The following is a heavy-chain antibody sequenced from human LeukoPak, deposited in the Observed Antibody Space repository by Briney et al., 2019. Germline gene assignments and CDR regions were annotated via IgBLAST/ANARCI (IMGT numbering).Heavy chain of an antibody. CDR1: GFXFSSYS. V-gene: IGHV3-21*01. Sequence: PGGSLRLSCAASGFXFSSYSINWVRQAPGKGLEWVSSISSSSSYIYHADSVKGRFTISRDNAKNSLYLQMNSLRAEDTAVYYCARDRHHRFGELFPWGQGIRVTVSS. J-gene: IGHJ4*02. CDR2: ISSSSSYI. D-gene: IGHD3-10*01. CDR3: ARDRHHRFGELFP.